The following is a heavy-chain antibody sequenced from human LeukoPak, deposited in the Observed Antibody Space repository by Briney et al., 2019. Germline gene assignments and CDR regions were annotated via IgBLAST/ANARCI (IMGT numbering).Heavy chain of an antibody. CDR1: GFTFSNCA. CDR3: AKGPLIEVAGTTWDY. Sequence: GGSLRLSCAASGFTFSNCAMSWVRQAPGKGLEWVSVISGRSDSTYYADSVKGRFTISRDNSKNTLYLQMNSLRAEDTAVYYCAKGPLIEVAGTTWDYWGQGTLVTVSS. D-gene: IGHD6-19*01. V-gene: IGHV3-23*01. CDR2: ISGRSDST. J-gene: IGHJ4*02.